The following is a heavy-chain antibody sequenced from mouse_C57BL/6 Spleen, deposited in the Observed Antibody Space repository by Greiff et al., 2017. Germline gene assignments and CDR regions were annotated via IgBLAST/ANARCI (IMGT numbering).Heavy chain of an antibody. D-gene: IGHD1-1*01. CDR3: TSHYYGSMDY. Sequence: VQLQESGAELVRPGASVTLSCKASGYTFTDYEMHWVKQTPVHGLEWIGAIDPETGGTAYNQKFKGKAILTADKSSSTAYMELRSLTSEDSAVYYCTSHYYGSMDYWGQGTSVTVSS. CDR1: GYTFTDYE. V-gene: IGHV1-15*01. CDR2: IDPETGGT. J-gene: IGHJ4*01.